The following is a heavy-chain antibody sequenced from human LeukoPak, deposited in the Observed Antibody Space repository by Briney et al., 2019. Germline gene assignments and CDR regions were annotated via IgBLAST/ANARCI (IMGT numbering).Heavy chain of an antibody. Sequence: SETLSLTCTVSGGSISSSSYYWGWFRQPPGKGLEWIGSVYYIGSAYYNPSLKSRVTISVDTSKNQFSLRLSSVTAADTAVYYCARPRGDSYGYVDYWGQGTLVTVSS. CDR2: VYYIGSA. J-gene: IGHJ4*02. CDR1: GGSISSSSYY. CDR3: ARPRGDSYGYVDY. D-gene: IGHD5-18*01. V-gene: IGHV4-39*01.